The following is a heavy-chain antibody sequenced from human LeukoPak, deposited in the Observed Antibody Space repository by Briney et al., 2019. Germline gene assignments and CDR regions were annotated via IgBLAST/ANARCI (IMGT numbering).Heavy chain of an antibody. J-gene: IGHJ6*02. CDR1: GGSFSGYY. CDR3: ARGGRGYSYSYYYYYYGMDV. Sequence: SETLSLTCAVYGGSFSGYYWSWIRQPPGKGLEWIGEINHSGSTNYNPSLKSRVTISVDTSKNQFSLKLSSVTAADTAVHYCARGGRGYSYSYYYYYYGMDVWGQGTTVTVSS. D-gene: IGHD5-18*01. CDR2: INHSGST. V-gene: IGHV4-34*01.